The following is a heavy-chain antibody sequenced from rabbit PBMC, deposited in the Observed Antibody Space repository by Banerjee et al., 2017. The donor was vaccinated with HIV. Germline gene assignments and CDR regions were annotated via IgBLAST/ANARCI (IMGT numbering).Heavy chain of an antibody. V-gene: IGHV1S40*01. CDR2: IGGSSGSA. CDR1: GFSFSSSYN. CDR3: ARDGVDGGGWSFDL. Sequence: QSLEESGGDLVKPEGSLTLTCTASGFSFSSSYNMCWVRQAPGKGLEWIACIGGSSGSAYYASWAKGRFTISKTSSTTVTLQMTSLTAADTATYFCARDGVDGGGWSFDLWGPGTLVTVS. J-gene: IGHJ4*01. D-gene: IGHD3-3*01.